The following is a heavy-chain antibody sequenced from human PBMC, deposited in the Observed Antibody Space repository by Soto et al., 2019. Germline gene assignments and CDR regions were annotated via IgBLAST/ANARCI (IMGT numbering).Heavy chain of an antibody. CDR3: ARAYSTSWYSFDS. D-gene: IGHD6-13*01. Sequence: EVQLVESGGSLVQPGGSLRLSCAATGFTVSDGFMNWVRQAPGKGLEWVSVLHSGGSTYYADSVKGRFTISRDNSKNTVYLQMTSLGAEDTAVYYCARAYSTSWYSFDSWGQGTLVTVSS. J-gene: IGHJ4*02. CDR1: GFTVSDGF. V-gene: IGHV3-66*01. CDR2: LHSGGST.